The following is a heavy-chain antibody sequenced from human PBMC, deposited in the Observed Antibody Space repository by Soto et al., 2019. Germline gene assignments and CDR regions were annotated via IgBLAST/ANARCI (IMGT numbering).Heavy chain of an antibody. D-gene: IGHD2-15*01. CDR1: GGTFSSYA. CDR2: IIPIFGTA. CDR3: ASPGVVVVAATTYHYGMDV. J-gene: IGHJ6*02. V-gene: IGHV1-69*01. Sequence: QVQLVQSGAEVKKPGSSVKVSCKASGGTFSSYAISWVRQAPGQGLEWMGGIIPIFGTANYAQKFQGRVTITADESTSTAYMELSSLRSEDTAVYYCASPGVVVVAATTYHYGMDVWGQGTKVTVSS.